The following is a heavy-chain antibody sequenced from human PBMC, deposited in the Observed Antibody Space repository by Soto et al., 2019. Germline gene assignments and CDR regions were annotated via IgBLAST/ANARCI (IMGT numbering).Heavy chain of an antibody. CDR3: ARDHYYGSGSYYGTRGMDV. V-gene: IGHV1-2*02. J-gene: IGHJ6*02. CDR2: INPNSGGT. Sequence: QVQLVQSGAEVKKPGASVMVSCKASGYTFTGYYMHWVRQAPGQGLEWMGWINPNSGGTNYAQKFQGRVTMTRDTSISTAYMELSRLRSDDTAVYYCARDHYYGSGSYYGTRGMDVWGQGTTVTVSS. CDR1: GYTFTGYY. D-gene: IGHD3-10*01.